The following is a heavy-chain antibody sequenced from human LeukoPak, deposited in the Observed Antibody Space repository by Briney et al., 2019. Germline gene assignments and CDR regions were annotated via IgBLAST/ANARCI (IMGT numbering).Heavy chain of an antibody. CDR3: AKDRLRWPNYFDY. V-gene: IGHV3-23*01. CDR1: GFTFSSYW. J-gene: IGHJ4*02. D-gene: IGHD4-23*01. CDR2: ISGSGGST. Sequence: GSLRLSCAASGFTFSSYWMSWVRQAPGKGLEWVSAISGSGGSTYYADSVKGRFTISRDNSKNTLYLQMNSLRAEDTAVYYCAKDRLRWPNYFDYWGQGTLVTVSS.